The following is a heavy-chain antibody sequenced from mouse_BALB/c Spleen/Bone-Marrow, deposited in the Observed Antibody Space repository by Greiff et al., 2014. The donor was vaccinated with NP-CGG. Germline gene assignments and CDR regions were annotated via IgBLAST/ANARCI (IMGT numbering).Heavy chain of an antibody. Sequence: EVQLQESGPSLVKPSQTLSLTCSVTGDSITSGYWNWIRKFPGNKLEYMGYISYSGSTYYNPSLKSRISITRDTTKNLYYLQLNSVTTKDTATYYCARSGSSGYHYYAIDYWGQGTSVTVSS. V-gene: IGHV3-8*02. CDR3: ARSGSSGYHYYAIDY. CDR2: ISYSGST. CDR1: GDSITSGY. D-gene: IGHD3-1*01. J-gene: IGHJ4*01.